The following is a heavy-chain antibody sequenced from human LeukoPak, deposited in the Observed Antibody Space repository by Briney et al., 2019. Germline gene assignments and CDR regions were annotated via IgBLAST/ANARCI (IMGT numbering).Heavy chain of an antibody. V-gene: IGHV4-34*01. Sequence: PSETLSLTCAVYGGSFSGYYWSWIRQPPGKGLEWIGEINRSGSTNYNPSPKSRVTISVDTSKNQFSLKLSSVTAADTAVYYCARGTLWFGELLAYWGQGTLVTVSS. J-gene: IGHJ4*02. D-gene: IGHD3-10*01. CDR2: INRSGST. CDR3: ARGTLWFGELLAY. CDR1: GGSFSGYY.